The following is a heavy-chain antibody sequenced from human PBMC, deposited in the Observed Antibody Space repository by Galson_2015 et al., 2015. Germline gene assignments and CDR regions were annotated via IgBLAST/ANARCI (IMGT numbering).Heavy chain of an antibody. CDR1: GGTFSSYT. D-gene: IGHD5-18*01. CDR3: AGVQLWLSGSDYYYYYGMDV. Sequence: SVKVSCKASGGTFSSYTISWVRQAPGQGLEWMGRIIPILGIANYAQKFQGRVTITADKSTSTAYMELSSLRSEDTAVYYCAGVQLWLSGSDYYYYYGMDVWGQGTTVTVSS. V-gene: IGHV1-69*02. CDR2: IIPILGIA. J-gene: IGHJ6*02.